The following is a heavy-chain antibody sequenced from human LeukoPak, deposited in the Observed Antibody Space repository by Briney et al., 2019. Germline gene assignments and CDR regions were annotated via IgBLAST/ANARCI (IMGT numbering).Heavy chain of an antibody. V-gene: IGHV4-39*01. D-gene: IGHD3-22*01. Sequence: PSETLSLTCTVSGGSISSSSYYWGWIRQPPGKGLEWIGSIYYTRSTYYNPSLKSRVAISVDTSKNQFSLKLTSVTAADTAVYYCARGVTMIVVVIHDWYFDLWGRGTLVTVSS. CDR1: GGSISSSSYY. J-gene: IGHJ2*01. CDR2: IYYTRST. CDR3: ARGVTMIVVVIHDWYFDL.